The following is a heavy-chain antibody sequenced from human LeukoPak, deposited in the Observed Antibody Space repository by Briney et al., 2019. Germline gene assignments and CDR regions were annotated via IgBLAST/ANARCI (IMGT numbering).Heavy chain of an antibody. V-gene: IGHV3-30-3*01. CDR3: ARSQYYYDSSGPHSPFDY. CDR2: ISYDGSNK. J-gene: IGHJ4*02. D-gene: IGHD3-22*01. Sequence: GGSLRLSCAASGFTFSSYAMHWVRQAPGKGPEWVAVISYDGSNKYYADSVKGRFTISRDNSKNTLYLQMNSLRAEDTAVYYCARSQYYYDSSGPHSPFDYWGQGTLVTVSS. CDR1: GFTFSSYA.